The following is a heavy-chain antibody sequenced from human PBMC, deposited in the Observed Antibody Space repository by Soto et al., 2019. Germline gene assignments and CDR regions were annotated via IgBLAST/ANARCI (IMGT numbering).Heavy chain of an antibody. CDR2: ISYDGSNK. CDR3: ARNRQGALVVVAATGGLDS. CDR1: EFTFSHYS. D-gene: IGHD2-15*01. Sequence: GGSLRLSCAASEFTFSHYSMHWVRQAPDLGLEWVAFISYDGSNKYYADSVKGRFTISRDNANNTLFLQMSSLRVEDTGVYYCARNRQGALVVVAATGGLDSWGQGTLVTVSS. J-gene: IGHJ4*02. V-gene: IGHV3-30-3*01.